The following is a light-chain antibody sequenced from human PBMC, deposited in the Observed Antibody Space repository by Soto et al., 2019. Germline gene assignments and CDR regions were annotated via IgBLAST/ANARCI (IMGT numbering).Light chain of an antibody. CDR1: QNVRTF. CDR3: QQHSHWPPWT. J-gene: IGKJ1*01. CDR2: GAS. Sequence: EVVLTQSPATLSLSPGERATLSCRASQNVRTFLDWYQQKPGQAPRLLIYGASNRATGIPARFSGSGSGTDVTLNISSLEPEDFAVYYCQQHSHWPPWTFGQGTRVEIQ. V-gene: IGKV3-11*01.